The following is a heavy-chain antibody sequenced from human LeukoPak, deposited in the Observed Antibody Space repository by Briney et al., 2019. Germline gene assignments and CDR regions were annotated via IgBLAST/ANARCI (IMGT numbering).Heavy chain of an antibody. D-gene: IGHD2-15*01. CDR3: ARGLLPMSNWFDP. CDR1: GYTFTAFY. V-gene: IGHV1-2*02. Sequence: ASVKVSCKASGYTFTAFYIHWVRLAPGQGLEWMGWINPDSGGTKFAQKFQGRVTMTRDTSITTAYMELTRLRYDDTAVYYCARGLLPMSNWFDPWGQGTAVTVSS. J-gene: IGHJ5*02. CDR2: INPDSGGT.